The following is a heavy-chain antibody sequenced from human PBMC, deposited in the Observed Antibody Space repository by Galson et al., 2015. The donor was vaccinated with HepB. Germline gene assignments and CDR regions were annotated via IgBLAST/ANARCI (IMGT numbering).Heavy chain of an antibody. J-gene: IGHJ2*01. CDR3: ARVYFGSESSSAYWYFDL. D-gene: IGHD3-10*01. V-gene: IGHV3-48*02. CDR1: GFTFSSYT. CDR2: ISSTGTTM. Sequence: SLRLSCAVSGFTFSSYTMNWVRQAPGKGLESVSYISSTGTTMYYADSAKGRFTISRDNAQNSLYLQMNSLRDEDTAVYYCARVYFGSESSSAYWYFDLWGRGALVTVSS.